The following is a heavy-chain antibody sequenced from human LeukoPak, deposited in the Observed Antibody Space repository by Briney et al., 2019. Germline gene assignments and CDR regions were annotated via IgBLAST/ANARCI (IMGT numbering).Heavy chain of an antibody. D-gene: IGHD1-1*01. J-gene: IGHJ3*02. CDR1: GFTFSSYE. V-gene: IGHV3-48*03. CDR2: ISSSGSTI. Sequence: GGSLRLSCAASGFTFSSYEMNWVRQAPGKGLEWVSYISSSGSTIYYADSVKGRFTISRDKAKNSLYLQMNSLRAEDTAVYYCARGNPGTANAFDIWGQGTMVTVSS. CDR3: ARGNPGTANAFDI.